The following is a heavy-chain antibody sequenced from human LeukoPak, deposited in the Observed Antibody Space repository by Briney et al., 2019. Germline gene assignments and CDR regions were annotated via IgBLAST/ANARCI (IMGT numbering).Heavy chain of an antibody. J-gene: IGHJ4*02. V-gene: IGHV3-30*02. CDR3: AREEETWAHFDY. CDR1: GFTFSSYG. CDR2: IRYDGSNK. D-gene: IGHD7-27*01. Sequence: GGSLRLSCAASGFTFSSYGMHWVRQAPGKGLEWVAFIRYDGSNKYYADSVKGRFTISRDNSKNTLYLQMNSLRAEDTAVYYCAREEETWAHFDYWGQGTLVTVSS.